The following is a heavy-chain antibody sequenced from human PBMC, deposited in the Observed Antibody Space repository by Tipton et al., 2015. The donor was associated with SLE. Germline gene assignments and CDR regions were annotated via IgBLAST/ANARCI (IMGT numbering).Heavy chain of an antibody. V-gene: IGHV1-46*01. CDR1: GYTFTSYY. Sequence: QSGAEVKKPGASVKVSCKASGYTFTSYYMHWVRQAPGQGLEWMGIINPSGGSTSYAQKFQGRVTMTRDTSTSTVYMELSSLRSEDTAVYYCARIHRGIHLGELSLVAFDIWGQGTMVTVSS. D-gene: IGHD3-16*02. J-gene: IGHJ3*02. CDR2: INPSGGST. CDR3: ARIHRGIHLGELSLVAFDI.